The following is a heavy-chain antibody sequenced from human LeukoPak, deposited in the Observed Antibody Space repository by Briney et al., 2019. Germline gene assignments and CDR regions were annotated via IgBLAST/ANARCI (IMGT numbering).Heavy chain of an antibody. Sequence: GASVKVSCKASGYTFTTYGITWVRQAPGQGLEWMGWISAYNGDTNYALKLQGRVTMTTDTSTTTAYMELRSLRSDDTAMYYCARGGSGWFSDYWGQGTLVTVSS. CDR3: ARGGSGWFSDY. CDR1: GYTFTTYG. J-gene: IGHJ4*02. D-gene: IGHD6-19*01. CDR2: ISAYNGDT. V-gene: IGHV1-18*01.